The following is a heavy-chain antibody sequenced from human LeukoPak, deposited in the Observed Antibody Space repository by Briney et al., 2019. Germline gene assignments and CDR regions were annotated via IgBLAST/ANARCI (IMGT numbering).Heavy chain of an antibody. J-gene: IGHJ3*02. CDR1: RFTFSDSS. V-gene: IGHV3-48*01. CDR2: ISSTSTII. CDR3: VREPSQGAFDI. Sequence: GSLRLSCAASRFTFSDSSMNWVRQAPGKGLEWISYISSTSTIIYYADSVKGRLTISRDNAKNSMYLQMNSLRAEDTAVYYCVREPSQGAFDIWGQGTMVTVSS.